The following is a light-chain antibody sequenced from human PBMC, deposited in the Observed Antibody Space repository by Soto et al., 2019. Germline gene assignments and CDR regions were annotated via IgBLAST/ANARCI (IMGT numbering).Light chain of an antibody. CDR2: SND. CDR3: AAWDTSLTGWV. V-gene: IGLV1-44*01. J-gene: IGLJ3*02. Sequence: QSVLTQPPSASGTPGQRVTISCSGSSSNIGSNTVNWYQQLPGTAPKLLIYSNDQRPSWVPDRFSGSKSGTSASLAISGLQSEDEAEYHCAAWDTSLTGWVFGGGTQLTVL. CDR1: SSNIGSNT.